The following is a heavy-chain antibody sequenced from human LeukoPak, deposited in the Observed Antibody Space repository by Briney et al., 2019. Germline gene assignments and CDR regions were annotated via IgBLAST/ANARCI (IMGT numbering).Heavy chain of an antibody. CDR3: AKASHIAVASELLYFDY. J-gene: IGHJ4*02. V-gene: IGHV3-48*04. CDR1: GFTFSSYS. CDR2: ISSSSSTI. Sequence: RPGGSLRLSCAASGFTFSSYSMNWVRQAPGKGLEWVSYISSSSSTIYYADSVKGRFTISRDNAKNSLYQQMNSLRAEDTAVYYCAKASHIAVASELLYFDYWGQGTLVTVSS. D-gene: IGHD6-19*01.